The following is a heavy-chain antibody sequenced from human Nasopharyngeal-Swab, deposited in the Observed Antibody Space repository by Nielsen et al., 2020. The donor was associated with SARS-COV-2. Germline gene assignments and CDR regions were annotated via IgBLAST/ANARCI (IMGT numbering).Heavy chain of an antibody. Sequence: GESLKISCAASGFTFSSYSMNWVRQAPGKGLEWVSSISSSSSYIYYADSVKGRSTISRDNAKNSLYLQMNSLRAEDTAVYYCARDRWGWLPIGDAFDIWGQGTMVTVSS. J-gene: IGHJ3*02. D-gene: IGHD2-21*01. CDR1: GFTFSSYS. CDR3: ARDRWGWLPIGDAFDI. CDR2: ISSSSSYI. V-gene: IGHV3-21*01.